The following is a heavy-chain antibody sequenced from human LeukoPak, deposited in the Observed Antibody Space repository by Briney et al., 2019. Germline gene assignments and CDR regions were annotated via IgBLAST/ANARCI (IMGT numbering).Heavy chain of an antibody. D-gene: IGHD2-2*01. CDR1: GFTFSSYW. Sequence: GGSLRLACAASGFTFSSYWMHWVRQAPGKGLVWVSRINSDGSITTYADSVRGRFTISRDNAKSTLYLQMNSLRAEDTAVYYCASSTQISKYADYWGQGALVTVSS. CDR2: INSDGSIT. V-gene: IGHV3-74*01. CDR3: ASSTQISKYADY. J-gene: IGHJ4*02.